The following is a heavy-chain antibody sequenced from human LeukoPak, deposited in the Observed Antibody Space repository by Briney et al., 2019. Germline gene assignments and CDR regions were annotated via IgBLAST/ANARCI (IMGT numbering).Heavy chain of an antibody. Sequence: GGSLRLSCAASGFTFSSYAMHWVRQAPGKGLEWVAVISYDGSNKYYADSVKGRFTISRDNSKNTLYLQMGSLRAEDMAVYYCARVGFKRILSLSSGYSGPIDYWGQGTLVTVSS. V-gene: IGHV3-30*14. CDR2: ISYDGSNK. CDR3: ARVGFKRILSLSSGYSGPIDY. D-gene: IGHD6-19*01. J-gene: IGHJ4*02. CDR1: GFTFSSYA.